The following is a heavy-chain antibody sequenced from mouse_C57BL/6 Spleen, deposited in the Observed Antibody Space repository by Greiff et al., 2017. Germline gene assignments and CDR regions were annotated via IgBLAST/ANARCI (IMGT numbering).Heavy chain of an antibody. V-gene: IGHV1-15*01. CDR3: TRWGYYGRDFDY. D-gene: IGHD1-1*01. CDR1: GYTFTDYE. J-gene: IGHJ2*01. Sequence: QVQLQQSGAELVRPGASVTLSCKASGYTFTDYEMHWVKQTPVHGLEWIGAIDPETGGTAYNQKFKGKAILTADKSSSTAYMERRSLTSEDSAVYYCTRWGYYGRDFDYWGQGTTLTVSS. CDR2: IDPETGGT.